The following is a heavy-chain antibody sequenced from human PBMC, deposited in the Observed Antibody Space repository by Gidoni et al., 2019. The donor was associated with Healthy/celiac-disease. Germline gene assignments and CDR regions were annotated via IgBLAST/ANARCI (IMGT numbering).Heavy chain of an antibody. D-gene: IGHD5-12*01. V-gene: IGHV3-21*01. Sequence: EVQLVESGGGLVKPGGSLRISWAASGFTFSSYSMNWVRQAPGKGLEWVSSIISSSSYIYYADSVKGRFTISRDNAKNSLYLQMNSLRAEDTAVYYCARDRGRRWLQLRGHFVYWGQGTLVTVSS. CDR1: GFTFSSYS. CDR2: IISSSSYI. CDR3: ARDRGRRWLQLRGHFVY. J-gene: IGHJ4*02.